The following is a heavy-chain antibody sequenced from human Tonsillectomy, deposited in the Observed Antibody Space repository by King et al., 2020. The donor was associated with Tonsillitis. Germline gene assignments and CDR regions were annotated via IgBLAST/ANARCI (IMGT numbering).Heavy chain of an antibody. J-gene: IGHJ4*02. CDR1: GFTFGDYA. Sequence: EVQLVESGGGLVKPGRSLRLSCTASGFTFGDYAMSWFRQAPGKGLEWVGFIRSKAYAGTTEYAASVKGRFTISRDDSKSIAYLQMNSLKTEDTAVYYCTRGAYYYDSSGYPYYFDYWGQGTLVTVSS. CDR2: IRSKAYAGTT. CDR3: TRGAYYYDSSGYPYYFDY. D-gene: IGHD3-22*01. V-gene: IGHV3-49*05.